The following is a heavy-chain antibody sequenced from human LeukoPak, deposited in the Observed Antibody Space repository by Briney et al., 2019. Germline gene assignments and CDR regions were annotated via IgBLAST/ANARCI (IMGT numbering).Heavy chain of an antibody. CDR3: AKAGSYSPSGSYQQFDYYYYMDV. D-gene: IGHD1-26*01. CDR2: ISGSGGST. J-gene: IGHJ6*03. CDR1: GFTFSSYA. Sequence: GGSLRLSCAASGFTFSSYAMSWVRQAPGKGLEWVSAISGSGGSTYYADSVKGRFTNSGDNSKNTLYLQMNSLRAEDTAVYYCAKAGSYSPSGSYQQFDYYYYMDVWGKGTTVTVSS. V-gene: IGHV3-23*01.